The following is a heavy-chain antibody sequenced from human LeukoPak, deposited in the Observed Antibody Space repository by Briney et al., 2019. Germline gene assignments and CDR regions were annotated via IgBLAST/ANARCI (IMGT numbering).Heavy chain of an antibody. CDR2: INSDVRST. V-gene: IGHV3-74*01. J-gene: IGHJ4*02. CDR3: ARGGHYYDSSGYYGGTNFDY. CDR1: GFTFSSYW. D-gene: IGHD3-22*01. Sequence: GESLRLSCGASGFTFSSYWMHSVRQAPAKGLVWVSRINSDVRSTSYADSVKGRFTISRDNAKNTLYLQMNSLRAEDTAVYYCARGGHYYDSSGYYGGTNFDYWGRGTMVSVCS.